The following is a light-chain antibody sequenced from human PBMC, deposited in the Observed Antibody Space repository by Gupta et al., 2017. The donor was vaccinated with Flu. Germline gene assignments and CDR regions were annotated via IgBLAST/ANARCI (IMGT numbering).Light chain of an antibody. CDR1: QTISSY. CDR2: GAS. V-gene: IGKV1-39*01. CDR3: QQSYTTPMYS. Sequence: DIQMTQSPSSLSASVGDRVTITCRASQTISSYLNWYQQRPGQAPKLLIYGASGLQSGVPSRFSGSGSGTDFTLTISSLQPEDFATYYCQQSYTTPMYSFGQGTKLEI. J-gene: IGKJ2*03.